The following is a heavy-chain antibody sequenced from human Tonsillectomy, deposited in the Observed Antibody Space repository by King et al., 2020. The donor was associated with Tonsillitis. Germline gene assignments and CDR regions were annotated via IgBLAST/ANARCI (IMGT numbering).Heavy chain of an antibody. D-gene: IGHD3-9*01. Sequence: VQLVESGGGVVQPGGSLRLSCATSGFTFSSSGIHWVRQAPGKGLEWVAFIRYDGSNKYYADSVKGRFTISRDNSKNTLYLQMNSLRAEDTAVYYCAKDQVGQYYDILTAYYNRYFDYWGQGTLVTVSS. CDR3: AKDQVGQYYDILTAYYNRYFDY. J-gene: IGHJ4*02. CDR1: GFTFSSSG. CDR2: IRYDGSNK. V-gene: IGHV3-30*02.